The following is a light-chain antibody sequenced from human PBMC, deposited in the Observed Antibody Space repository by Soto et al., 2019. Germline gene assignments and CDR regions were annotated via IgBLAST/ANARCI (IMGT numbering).Light chain of an antibody. Sequence: QSALTQPASVSGSPGQSITISCTGISSDVGYYNHVSWYQQHPGKAPQLIIYEVSNRPSGVSNRFSGSRSGNTASLTVSGLQAEDEGDYYCSSFTNLNTLWVFGGGTKLTVL. V-gene: IGLV2-14*03. J-gene: IGLJ3*02. CDR2: EVS. CDR3: SSFTNLNTLWV. CDR1: SSDVGYYNH.